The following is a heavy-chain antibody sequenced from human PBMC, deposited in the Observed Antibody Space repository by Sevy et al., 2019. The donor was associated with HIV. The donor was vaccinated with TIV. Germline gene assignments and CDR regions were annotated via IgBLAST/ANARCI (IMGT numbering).Heavy chain of an antibody. V-gene: IGHV3-21*01. CDR1: VFTFSWYT. D-gene: IGHD2-2*01. J-gene: IGHJ4*02. CDR2: ISCISSYL. CDR3: ARDGGCSSTSCLLYFDY. Sequence: GGSLRLSGAASVFTFSWYTMNWVRQAPGKGLEWFSSISCISSYLYYAYSVKVRFTISRGNAKNSLYLQMNSLRAEDTAVYYCARDGGCSSTSCLLYFDYWGQGTLVTVSS.